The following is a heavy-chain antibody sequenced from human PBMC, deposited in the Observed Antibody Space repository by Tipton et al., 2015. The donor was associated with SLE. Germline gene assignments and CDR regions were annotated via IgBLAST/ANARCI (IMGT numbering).Heavy chain of an antibody. CDR2: IHYSGTT. D-gene: IGHD1-26*01. CDR1: GGSLSTHY. Sequence: TLSLTCTVSGGSLSTHYWNWIRQPPGKGLEWIGYIHYSGTTHDNPSLKSRVTMSVDMSKNQFSLRLTSVTAADTAVYYCARTLGAIAHTVYDAFDIWGQGTMVTVSS. CDR3: ARTLGAIAHTVYDAFDI. J-gene: IGHJ3*02. V-gene: IGHV4-59*11.